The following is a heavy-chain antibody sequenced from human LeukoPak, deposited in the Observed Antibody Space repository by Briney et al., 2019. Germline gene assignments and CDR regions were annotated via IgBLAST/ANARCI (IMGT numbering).Heavy chain of an antibody. J-gene: IGHJ3*02. V-gene: IGHV1-46*04. Sequence: GASVKVSCKASGYSLTSYYVHCVRQAPGQGLEWVGVINPSDGGTISAQKLQDRVALTRDTSTSTVYMEMSSLKSDDTAVYYCARGPLLGYDTNDSGFDIWGQGTLVTVSS. CDR3: ARGPLLGYDTNDSGFDI. CDR1: GYSLTSYY. CDR2: INPSDGGT. D-gene: IGHD3-22*01.